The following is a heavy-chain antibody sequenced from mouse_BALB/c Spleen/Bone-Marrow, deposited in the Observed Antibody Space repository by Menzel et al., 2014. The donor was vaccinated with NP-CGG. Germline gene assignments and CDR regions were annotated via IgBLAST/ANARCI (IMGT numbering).Heavy chain of an antibody. J-gene: IGHJ3*01. Sequence: EVQLQQSGAELVKPGASVKLSCTASGFNIKDTYMHWVKQRPEQGLEWIERIDPANGNTKYDPKFQGKATITADTSSNTAYLQLSSLTSEDTAVYYCARNGNYGAWFAYWGQGTLVTVSA. CDR2: IDPANGNT. CDR3: ARNGNYGAWFAY. V-gene: IGHV14-3*02. D-gene: IGHD2-1*01. CDR1: GFNIKDTY.